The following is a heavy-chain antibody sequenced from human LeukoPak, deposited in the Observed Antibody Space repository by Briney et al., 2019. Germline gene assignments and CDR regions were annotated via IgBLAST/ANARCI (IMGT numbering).Heavy chain of an antibody. J-gene: IGHJ4*02. CDR3: AGGSKGGATNDY. CDR2: ISSSSSYI. V-gene: IGHV3-21*01. CDR1: GFTFSSYS. D-gene: IGHD1-26*01. Sequence: NTGGSLRPSCAASGFTFSSYSMNWVRQAPGKGLEWVSSISSSSSYIYYADSVKGRFTISRDNAKNSLYLQMNSLRAEDTAVYYCAGGSKGGATNDYWGQGTLVTVSS.